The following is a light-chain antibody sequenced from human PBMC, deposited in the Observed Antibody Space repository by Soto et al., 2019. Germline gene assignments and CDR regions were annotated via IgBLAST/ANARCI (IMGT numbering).Light chain of an antibody. V-gene: IGKV1-39*01. J-gene: IGKJ1*01. CDR2: ATS. Sequence: DIQMTQSPSSLSASVGDRVTITCRASQSISSYLHWYQQKPGKAPKRLIYATSSLQSGVPSRFSGSGSGTDFTLTISSLQPEDFATYYCQQSYSTPPGTFGQGTKVDIK. CDR1: QSISSY. CDR3: QQSYSTPPGT.